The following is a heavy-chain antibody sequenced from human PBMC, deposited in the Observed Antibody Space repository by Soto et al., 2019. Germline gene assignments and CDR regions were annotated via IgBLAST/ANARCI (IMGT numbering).Heavy chain of an antibody. J-gene: IGHJ5*02. CDR1: GYTFTSYA. V-gene: IGHV1-3*05. CDR2: INAGNGNT. CDR3: ARDDSSERGNWFDP. Sequence: QVQLVQSGAEEKKPGASVKVSCKASGYTFTSYAMHWVRQAPGQRLEWMGWINAGNGNTKYSQKFQGRVTITRDTSASTAYMELSSLRSEDTAVYYCARDDSSERGNWFDPWGQGTLVTVSS. D-gene: IGHD3-10*01.